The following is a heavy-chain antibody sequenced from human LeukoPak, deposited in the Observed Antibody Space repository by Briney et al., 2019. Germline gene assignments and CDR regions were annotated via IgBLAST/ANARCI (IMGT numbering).Heavy chain of an antibody. CDR3: ARRAHTYYYDSSGGDY. D-gene: IGHD3-22*01. V-gene: IGHV1-8*01. CDR2: MNPNSGNT. CDR1: GDTFTSYD. Sequence: GASVKVSYKASGDTFTSYDINWVRQATGQGLEWIGWMNPNSGNTDYAQKFQGRVTMTRNTSISTAYMELSSLRSEDTAVYYCARRAHTYYYDSSGGDYWGQGTLVTVSS. J-gene: IGHJ4*02.